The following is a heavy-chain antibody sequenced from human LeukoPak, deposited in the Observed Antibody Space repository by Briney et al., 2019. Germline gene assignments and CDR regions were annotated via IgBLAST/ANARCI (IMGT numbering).Heavy chain of an antibody. J-gene: IGHJ4*02. CDR1: GFNFNVYS. V-gene: IGHV3-69-1*02. D-gene: IGHD2-21*02. CDR2: ISHTGTI. CDR3: VRGVCGRDCSSHYFDY. Sequence: GGSLRLSCAASGFNFNVYSLNWVRQAPGKGLEWLSYISHTGTIYYADSVKGRFTISRDDAKASVFLQMNSLGTDDTAIYYCVRGVCGRDCSSHYFDYWGQGTLVTVSS.